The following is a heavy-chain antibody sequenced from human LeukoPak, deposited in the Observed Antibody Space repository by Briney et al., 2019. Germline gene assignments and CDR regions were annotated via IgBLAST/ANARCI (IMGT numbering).Heavy chain of an antibody. CDR1: GGSFSGYY. CDR3: AGFLYYYDSSGYLP. D-gene: IGHD3-22*01. V-gene: IGHV4-34*01. CDR2: INHSGST. J-gene: IGHJ5*02. Sequence: PSETLSLTCAVYGGSFSGYYWSWIRQPPGKGLEWIGEINHSGSTNYNPSLKSRVTISVDTSKNQFSLKLSSVTAADTAVYYCAGFLYYYDSSGYLPWGQGTLVTVSS.